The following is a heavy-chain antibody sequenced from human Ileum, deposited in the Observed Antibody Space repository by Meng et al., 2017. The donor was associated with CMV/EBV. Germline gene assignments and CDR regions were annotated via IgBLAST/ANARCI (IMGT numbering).Heavy chain of an antibody. D-gene: IGHD6-19*01. V-gene: IGHV3-74*01. J-gene: IGHJ4*02. CDR3: TRGAYSSGWHTPL. CDR2: ISGDGGST. Sequence: AESGFAYRYAWMRWVRQAPGKGLVWVSRISGDGGSTNYADSVKGRFTISRDNAKETLYLQMNSLRAEDTAVYYCTRGAYSSGWHTPLWGQGTLVTVSS. CDR1: GFAYRYAW.